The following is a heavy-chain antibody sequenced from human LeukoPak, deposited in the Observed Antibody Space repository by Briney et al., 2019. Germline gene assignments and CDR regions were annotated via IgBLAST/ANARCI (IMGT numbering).Heavy chain of an antibody. CDR1: GFAFDERG. D-gene: IGHD2-2*01. V-gene: IGHV3-20*04. J-gene: IGHJ4*02. Sequence: PSGGSLRLSCTASGFAFDERGMSWVRQVPGKGLEWVSGINWSGGSTGYADPLRGRFTISRDNAKNSLYLQMDSLRAEDTALYYCARAPITSPFYFDYWGQGTLVTVSS. CDR2: INWSGGST. CDR3: ARAPITSPFYFDY.